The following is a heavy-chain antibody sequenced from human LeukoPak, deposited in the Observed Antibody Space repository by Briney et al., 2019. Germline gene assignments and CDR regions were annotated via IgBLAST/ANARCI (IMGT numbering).Heavy chain of an antibody. CDR3: ARPGATYYYDSSGYYSFDY. CDR1: GGTFSSYA. Sequence: SVKVSCKASGGTFSSYAISWVRQAPRQGLEWMGGIIPIFGIANYAQKFQGRVTITADESTSTAYMELSSLRSEDTAVYYCARPGATYYYDSSGYYSFDYWGQGTLVTVSS. V-gene: IGHV1-69*13. CDR2: IIPIFGIA. J-gene: IGHJ4*02. D-gene: IGHD3-22*01.